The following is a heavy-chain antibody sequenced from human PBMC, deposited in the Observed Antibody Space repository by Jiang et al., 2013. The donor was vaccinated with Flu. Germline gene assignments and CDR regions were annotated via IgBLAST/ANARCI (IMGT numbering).Heavy chain of an antibody. J-gene: IGHJ4*02. D-gene: IGHD2-2*01. Sequence: GAEVKKPGASVKVSCKASGYTFTGYYMHWVRQAPGQGLEWMGWINPNSGGTNYAQKFQGWVTMTWDASISAAYMEISRLKSDDTAVYYCARDFCSNTSCFDSWGQGTLVTVSS. CDR2: INPNSGGT. V-gene: IGHV1-2*04. CDR1: GYTFTGYY. CDR3: ARDFCSNTSCFDS.